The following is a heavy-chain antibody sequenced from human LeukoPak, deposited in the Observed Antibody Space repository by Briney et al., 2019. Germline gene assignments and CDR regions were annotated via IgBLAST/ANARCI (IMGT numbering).Heavy chain of an antibody. CDR3: AKGIFSYYYYMDV. Sequence: GGSLRLSCAASGFTFSSYAMSWVRQAPGKALEWVSAISGSGGSTYYADSVKGRFTISRDNSKNTLYLQMNSLRAEDTAVYYCAKGIFSYYYYMDVWGKGTTVTVSS. V-gene: IGHV3-23*01. D-gene: IGHD2-21*01. CDR2: ISGSGGST. J-gene: IGHJ6*03. CDR1: GFTFSSYA.